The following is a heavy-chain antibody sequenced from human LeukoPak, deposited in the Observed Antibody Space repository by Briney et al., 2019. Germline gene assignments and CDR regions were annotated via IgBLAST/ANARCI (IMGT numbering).Heavy chain of an antibody. CDR2: INPNSGGT. CDR3: AKVVVPVSVYYFDY. J-gene: IGHJ4*02. V-gene: IGHV1-2*02. Sequence: ASVKVSCKASGYTFTGYYMHWVRQAPGQGLEWMGWINPNSGGTNYAQRFQGRVTMTRDTSVSTAYMELSRLISDDTAVYYCAKVVVPVSVYYFDYWGQGTLVTVSS. CDR1: GYTFTGYY. D-gene: IGHD2-2*01.